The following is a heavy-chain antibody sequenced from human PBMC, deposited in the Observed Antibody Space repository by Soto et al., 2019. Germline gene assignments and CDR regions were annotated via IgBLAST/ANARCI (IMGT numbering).Heavy chain of an antibody. V-gene: IGHV1-2*04. CDR1: GYTFTGYY. CDR3: ARETVVVPAAMGPYYYGMDV. Sequence: ASVKVSCKASGYTFTGYYMHWVRQAPGQGLEWMGWINPNSGGTNYAQKFQGWVTMTRDTSISTAYMELSRLRSDDTAVYYCARETVVVPAAMGPYYYGMDVWGQGTTVTVSS. D-gene: IGHD2-2*01. CDR2: INPNSGGT. J-gene: IGHJ6*02.